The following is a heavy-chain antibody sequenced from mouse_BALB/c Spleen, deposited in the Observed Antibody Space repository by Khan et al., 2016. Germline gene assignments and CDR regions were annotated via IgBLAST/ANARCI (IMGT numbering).Heavy chain of an antibody. CDR2: IDPPNDNT. CDR3: ARMYYGDY. CDR1: GFSIQDTY. V-gene: IGHV14-3*02. D-gene: IGHD1-1*01. Sequence: VRLQQSGAELVKPGASVKLSCTASGFSIQDTYIHWVRQRPAQGLDWIGRIDPPNDNTKYDPKFQGKATITADTSSNTAYLQLSSLTYEDTAVYYCARMYYGDYWGQGTTLTVSS. J-gene: IGHJ2*01.